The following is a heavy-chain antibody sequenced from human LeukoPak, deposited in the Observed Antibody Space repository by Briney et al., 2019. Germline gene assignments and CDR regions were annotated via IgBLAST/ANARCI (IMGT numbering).Heavy chain of an antibody. CDR3: ARGHSSSCPFDY. D-gene: IGHD6-13*01. CDR1: GYTFTCYY. CDR2: INPNSGGT. Sequence: ASVKVSCKASGYTFTCYYMHWVRQAPGQGLEWMGWINPNSGGTNYAQKFQGWVTMTRDTSISTAYMELSRLRSDDTAVYYCARGHSSSCPFDYWGQGTLVTVSS. J-gene: IGHJ4*02. V-gene: IGHV1-2*04.